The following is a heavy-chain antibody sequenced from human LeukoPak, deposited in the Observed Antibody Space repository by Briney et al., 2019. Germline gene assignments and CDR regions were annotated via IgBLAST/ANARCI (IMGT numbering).Heavy chain of an antibody. J-gene: IGHJ4*02. Sequence: GESLKISWKGFGYSLSTYWIGLGRQIPGKGPGWMGIIYPGDSDTRYSPSFEGQVTISADKSISTAYLQWSSLKASDTAMYYCARPAYYGSGSYYTDSWGQGTLVTVSS. D-gene: IGHD3-10*01. CDR3: ARPAYYGSGSYYTDS. CDR1: GYSLSTYW. CDR2: IYPGDSDT. V-gene: IGHV5-51*01.